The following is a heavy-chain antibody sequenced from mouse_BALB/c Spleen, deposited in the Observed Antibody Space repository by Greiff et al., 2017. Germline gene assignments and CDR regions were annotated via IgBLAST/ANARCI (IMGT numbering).Heavy chain of an antibody. J-gene: IGHJ2*01. CDR2: IFPGSGNT. V-gene: IGHV1-66*01. CDR1: GYSFTSYY. D-gene: IGHD1-1*01. CDR3: ARNYGSSKGLDY. Sequence: QVQLQQSGPELVKPGASVKISCKASGYSFTSYYIHWVKQRPGQGLEWIGWIFPGSGNTKYNEKFKGKATLTADTSSSTAYMQLSSLTSEDSAVYFCARNYGSSKGLDYWGQGTTLTVSS.